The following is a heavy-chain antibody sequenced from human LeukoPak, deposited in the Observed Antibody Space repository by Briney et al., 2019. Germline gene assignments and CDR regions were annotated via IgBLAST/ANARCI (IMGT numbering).Heavy chain of an antibody. CDR2: INPNSGGT. V-gene: IGHV1-2*02. CDR3: ARDASSGFDGSYYSDY. CDR1: GYIFTDYY. Sequence: AASVKVSCKASGYIFTDYYMHWVRQAPGQGLEWMGLINPNSGGTNYAQKFQGRVTMTRDTSIDTAFMELSSLTSDDTALYYCARDASSGFDGSYYSDYWGQGSLVTVSS. D-gene: IGHD3-9*01. J-gene: IGHJ4*02.